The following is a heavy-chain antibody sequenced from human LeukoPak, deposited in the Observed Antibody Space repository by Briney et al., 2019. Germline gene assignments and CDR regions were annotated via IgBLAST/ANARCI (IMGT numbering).Heavy chain of an antibody. CDR1: GFTFDDYA. V-gene: IGHV3-9*01. J-gene: IGHJ4*02. D-gene: IGHD5-18*01. Sequence: PGGSLRLSCAASGFTFDDYAMHWVRQAPGKGLEWVSGISWNSGSIGYADSVKGRFTISRDNAKNSLYLQMNSLRAEDTALYYCAKGYSYGYTSLVDYWGQGTLVTVSS. CDR3: AKGYSYGYTSLVDY. CDR2: ISWNSGSI.